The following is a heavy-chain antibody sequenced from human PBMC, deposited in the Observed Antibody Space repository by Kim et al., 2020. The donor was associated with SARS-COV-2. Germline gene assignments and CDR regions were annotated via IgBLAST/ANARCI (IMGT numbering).Heavy chain of an antibody. V-gene: IGHV4-30-4*01. D-gene: IGHD2-15*01. CDR2: IYYSGST. J-gene: IGHJ4*02. CDR1: GGSISSGDYY. Sequence: SETLSLTCTVSGGSISSGDYYWSWIRQPPGKGPEWIGYIYYSGSTYYNPSLKSRVTISVDTSKNQFSLKLSSVTAADTAVYYCARAGYCSGGSCYSHRFSYYFDYWGQGTLVTVSS. CDR3: ARAGYCSGGSCYSHRFSYYFDY.